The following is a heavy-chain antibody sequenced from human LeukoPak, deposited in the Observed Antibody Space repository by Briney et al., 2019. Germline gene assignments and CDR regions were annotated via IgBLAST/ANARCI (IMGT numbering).Heavy chain of an antibody. CDR2: ISYDGSNK. CDR3: ARDPREQGWFDP. D-gene: IGHD1/OR15-1a*01. Sequence: GRSLRLSCAASGFTFSSYAMRWVRQAPGKGLEWVAVISYDGSNKYYADSVKGRFTISRDNSKNTLYLQMNSLRAEDTAVYYCARDPREQGWFDPWGQGTLVTVSS. CDR1: GFTFSSYA. V-gene: IGHV3-30*04. J-gene: IGHJ5*02.